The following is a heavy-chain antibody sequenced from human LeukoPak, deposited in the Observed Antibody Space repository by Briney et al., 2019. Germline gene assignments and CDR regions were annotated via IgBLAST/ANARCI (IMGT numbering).Heavy chain of an antibody. CDR2: IKPDGSEK. D-gene: IGHD2-2*01. V-gene: IGHV3-7*01. Sequence: PGGSLRLSCVASGFTFSSHHMNWARQTPGKRLESVATIKPDGSEKCYVVSVKGRFTISRDNAKSSLYVQMNSLRAEDTGVYFCARMSSYCDYWGQGTLVTVSS. CDR1: GFTFSSHH. CDR3: ARMSSYCDY. J-gene: IGHJ4*02.